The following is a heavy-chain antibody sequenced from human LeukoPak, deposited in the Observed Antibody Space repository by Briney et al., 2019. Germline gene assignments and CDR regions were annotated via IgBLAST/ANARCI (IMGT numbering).Heavy chain of an antibody. CDR3: ARIVPAATSGL. J-gene: IGHJ4*02. CDR2: ISSSSSYI. CDR1: GFTFESYE. D-gene: IGHD2-2*01. Sequence: GGSLRLSCATSGFTFESYEMNWVRQAPGKGLEWVSSISSSSSYIYYADSVKGRFTISRDNAKNSLYLQMNSLRAEDTAVYYCARIVPAATSGLWGQGTLVTVSS. V-gene: IGHV3-21*01.